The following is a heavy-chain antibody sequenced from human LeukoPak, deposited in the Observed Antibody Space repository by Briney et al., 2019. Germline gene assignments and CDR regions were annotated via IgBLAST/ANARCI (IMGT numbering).Heavy chain of an antibody. Sequence: GGSLRLSCAASGFTVSSNYMTWVRQAPGKGLGWVSVFYSGGSTYYADSVKGRFTISRDNSKNTLYLQMNSLRAEDTAVYYCARGSPNYYGSGSYYFSWGQGTLVTVSS. CDR2: FYSGGST. CDR3: ARGSPNYYGSGSYYFS. D-gene: IGHD3-10*01. J-gene: IGHJ5*02. V-gene: IGHV3-53*01. CDR1: GFTVSSNY.